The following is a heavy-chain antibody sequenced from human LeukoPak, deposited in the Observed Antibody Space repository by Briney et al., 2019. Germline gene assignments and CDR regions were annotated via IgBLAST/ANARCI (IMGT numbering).Heavy chain of an antibody. J-gene: IGHJ4*02. CDR3: ASGGIYYGAAFDF. CDR2: ISSSGVYI. D-gene: IGHD1-26*01. V-gene: IGHV3-21*04. CDR1: GFTFSSYR. Sequence: GGSLRLSCAASGFTFSSYRMNWVRQAPGKGLEWVSSISSSGVYIYYADSLKGRFTISRDNAKDSLYLQMNSLRAEDTALYYCASGGIYYGAAFDFWGQGTLVTVSS.